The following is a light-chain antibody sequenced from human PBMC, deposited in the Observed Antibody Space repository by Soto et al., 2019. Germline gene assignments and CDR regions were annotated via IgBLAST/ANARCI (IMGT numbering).Light chain of an antibody. CDR2: EVS. CDR1: SSDVGGYNY. CDR3: FSYTSSTAYV. J-gene: IGLJ1*01. V-gene: IGLV2-14*01. Sequence: QSVLTQRASVSGSPGQSITISCTGSSSDVGGYNYVSWYQLHPGKAPKLMIYEVSNRPSGISNRFSASKSGNTASLTISGLQAEDEADYYCFSYTSSTAYVFGTGTKVTVL.